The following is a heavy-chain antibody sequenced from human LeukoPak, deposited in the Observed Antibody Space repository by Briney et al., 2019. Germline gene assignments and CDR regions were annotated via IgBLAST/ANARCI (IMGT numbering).Heavy chain of an antibody. D-gene: IGHD5-18*01. CDR3: ARGRHGYSYGYSYYFDY. V-gene: IGHV4-34*01. CDR2: INHSGST. CDR1: GGSFSGYY. Sequence: SGTLSLTCAVYGGSFSGYYWSWIRQPPGKGLEWIGEINHSGSTNYNPSLKSRVTISVDTSKNQFSLKLSSVTAADTAVYYCARGRHGYSYGYSYYFDYWGQGTLVTVSS. J-gene: IGHJ4*02.